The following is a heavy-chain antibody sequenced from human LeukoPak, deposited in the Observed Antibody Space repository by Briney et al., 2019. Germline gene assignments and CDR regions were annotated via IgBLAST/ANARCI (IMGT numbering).Heavy chain of an antibody. Sequence: GGSLRLSCAASGFTFSNYYMRWIRQAPGKGLEWISYITSSGDNIYYADSVKGRFTISRDNSKNTLYLQMNSLRAEDTAVYYCARGDGSGSHPYDYWGQGTLVTVSS. CDR1: GFTFSNYY. V-gene: IGHV3-11*04. CDR2: ITSSGDNI. J-gene: IGHJ4*02. CDR3: ARGDGSGSHPYDY. D-gene: IGHD3-10*01.